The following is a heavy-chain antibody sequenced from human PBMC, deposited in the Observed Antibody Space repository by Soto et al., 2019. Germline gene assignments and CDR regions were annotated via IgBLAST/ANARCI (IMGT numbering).Heavy chain of an antibody. Sequence: SETLSLTCTVSGGSIRSGVYSWSWIRQPQGKGLEGFGYLYQSGSTYYNPSLKSRVTISVDRAKSQFSLKLSSVTAADTAVYYCARRVYYSSRSNAFDIWGQGTMVTVS. D-gene: IGHD3-10*01. V-gene: IGHV4-30-2*01. J-gene: IGHJ3*02. CDR3: ARRVYYSSRSNAFDI. CDR1: GGSIRSGVYS. CDR2: LYQSGST.